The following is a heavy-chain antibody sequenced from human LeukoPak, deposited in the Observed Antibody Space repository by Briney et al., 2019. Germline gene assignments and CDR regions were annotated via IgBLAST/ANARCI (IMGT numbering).Heavy chain of an antibody. V-gene: IGHV3-53*01. D-gene: IGHD6-19*01. CDR2: IYSGGST. CDR3: AGSGWYKGVFDY. J-gene: IGHJ4*02. CDR1: GFTVSSNY. Sequence: GGSLRLSCAASGFTVSSNYMNWVRQAPGKGMEWVSVIYSGGSTYYADSVKGRFTISRDNSKNTLYLQMNSLRAEDTAVYYCAGSGWYKGVFDYWGQGTLVTVSS.